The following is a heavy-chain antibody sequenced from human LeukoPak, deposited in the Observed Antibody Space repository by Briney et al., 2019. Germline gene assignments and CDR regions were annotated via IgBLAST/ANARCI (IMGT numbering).Heavy chain of an antibody. J-gene: IGHJ4*02. D-gene: IGHD2-15*01. CDR1: GTSISAGYS. Sequence: PSETLSLTCTVSGTSISAGYSWSWIRQSPGKGLQWIGYIYYSGSTYYNPSLKSRVTISVDTSKNQFSLKLSSVTAADTAVYYCARLGMVVAATNFDYWGQGTLVTVSS. CDR2: IYYSGST. CDR3: ARLGMVVAATNFDY. V-gene: IGHV4-59*08.